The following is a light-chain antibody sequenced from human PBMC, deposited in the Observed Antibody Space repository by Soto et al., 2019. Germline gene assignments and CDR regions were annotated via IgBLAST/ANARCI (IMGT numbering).Light chain of an antibody. J-gene: IGLJ7*01. Sequence: HTVVTQEPSLSVSPGGTITLTCGLPSVSVSTAYYPSWYQQTPGQPPRTLIYSTNSRSSGVPERFSGSLLGNKAALTITGAQADDEGDYYCALFMGSGISVFGGGTQLTVL. CDR3: ALFMGSGISV. CDR2: STN. CDR1: SVSVSTAYY. V-gene: IGLV8-61*01.